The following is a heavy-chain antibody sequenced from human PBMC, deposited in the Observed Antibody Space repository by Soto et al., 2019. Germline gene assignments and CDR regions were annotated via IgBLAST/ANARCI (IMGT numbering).Heavy chain of an antibody. D-gene: IGHD1-26*01. CDR3: AKEVTSGSYSHYYYGLDV. Sequence: EVLLLESGGGLVQPGGSLRLSCAASGFTLSSYAMSWVRQAPGKGLEWVSAISGSGNRTFHEDSVKGRFTISRDNAKNALYLQMNSLRVEDTAVYYCAKEVTSGSYSHYYYGLDVWGQGTMVTVSS. CDR1: GFTLSSYA. J-gene: IGHJ6*02. V-gene: IGHV3-23*01. CDR2: ISGSGNRT.